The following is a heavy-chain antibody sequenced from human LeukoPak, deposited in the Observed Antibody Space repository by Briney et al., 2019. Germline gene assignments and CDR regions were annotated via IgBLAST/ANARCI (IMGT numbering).Heavy chain of an antibody. Sequence: PGGSLRLSCAASGFTFSSYAMSWVRQAPGKGLEWVSAISGSGGSTYYADSVKGRFIISRDNSKNTLYLQMNSLRAEDTAVYYCAKDGAGPYSSSWYYFDYWGQGTLVTVSS. D-gene: IGHD6-13*01. J-gene: IGHJ4*02. CDR1: GFTFSSYA. CDR3: AKDGAGPYSSSWYYFDY. V-gene: IGHV3-23*01. CDR2: ISGSGGST.